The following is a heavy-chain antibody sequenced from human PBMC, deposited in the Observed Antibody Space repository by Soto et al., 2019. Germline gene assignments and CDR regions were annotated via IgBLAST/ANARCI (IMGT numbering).Heavy chain of an antibody. D-gene: IGHD2-15*01. J-gene: IGHJ6*02. V-gene: IGHV3-48*02. Sequence: GGSLRLSCAASGSTFSSYSMNWVRQAPGKGLEWVSYISSSSSTIYYADSVKGRFTISRDNAKNSLYLQMNSLRDEDTAVYYCARDVLGYCSGGSCYIIHYYYYYGMDVWGQGTTVTVSS. CDR2: ISSSSSTI. CDR3: ARDVLGYCSGGSCYIIHYYYYYGMDV. CDR1: GSTFSSYS.